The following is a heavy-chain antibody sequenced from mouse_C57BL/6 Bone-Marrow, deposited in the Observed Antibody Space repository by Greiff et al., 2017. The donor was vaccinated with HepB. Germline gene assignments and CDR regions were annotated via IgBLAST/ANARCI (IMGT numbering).Heavy chain of an antibody. J-gene: IGHJ2*01. CDR1: GYTFTSYG. CDR3: ARFLYYSNYEGYFDY. CDR2: IYPRSGNT. Sequence: QVQLKQSGAELARPGASVKLSCKASGYTFTSYGISWVKQRTGQGLEWIGEIYPRSGNTYYNEKFKGKATLTADKSSSTAYMELRSLTSEDSAVYFCARFLYYSNYEGYFDYWGQGTTLTVSS. V-gene: IGHV1-81*01. D-gene: IGHD2-5*01.